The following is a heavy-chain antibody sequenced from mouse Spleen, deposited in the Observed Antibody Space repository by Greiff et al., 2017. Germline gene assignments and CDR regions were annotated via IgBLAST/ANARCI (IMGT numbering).Heavy chain of an antibody. J-gene: IGHJ3*01. CDR2: ISDGGSYT. CDR1: GFTFSSYA. Sequence: EVMLVESGGGLVKPGGSLKLSCAASGFTFSSYAMSWVRQTPEKRLEWVATISDGGSYTYYPDNVKGRFTISRDNAKNNLYLQMSHLKSEDTAMYYCARGDYDYAGGFAYWGQGTLVTVSA. D-gene: IGHD2-4*01. V-gene: IGHV5-4*03. CDR3: ARGDYDYAGGFAY.